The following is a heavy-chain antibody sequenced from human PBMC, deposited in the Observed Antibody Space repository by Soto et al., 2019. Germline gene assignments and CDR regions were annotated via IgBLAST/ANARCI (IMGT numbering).Heavy chain of an antibody. V-gene: IGHV4-30-2*01. CDR2: IYHSGST. D-gene: IGHD3-10*01. CDR3: ARGGEGFTLVRNFDY. CDR1: GGSISSGGYS. J-gene: IGHJ4*02. Sequence: PSETLSLTCAVSGGSISSGGYSWSWIRQPPGKGLEWIGYIYHSGSTYYNPSLKSRVTISVDRSKNQFSLKLRSVTAADTAVYYCARGGEGFTLVRNFDYWGQGTLVTV.